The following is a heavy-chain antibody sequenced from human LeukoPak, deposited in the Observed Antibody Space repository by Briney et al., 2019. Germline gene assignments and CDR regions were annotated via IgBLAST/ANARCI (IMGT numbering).Heavy chain of an antibody. J-gene: IGHJ5*02. V-gene: IGHV4-39*07. CDR2: IYYSGST. CDR1: GGSISSSSYY. Sequence: SETLSLTCTVSGGSISSSSYYWGWIRQPPGKGLEWIGSIYYSGSTYYNPSLKSRVTISVDTSKNQFSLKLSSVTAADTAVYYCARDLARPNWFDPWGQGTLVTVSS. D-gene: IGHD6-6*01. CDR3: ARDLARPNWFDP.